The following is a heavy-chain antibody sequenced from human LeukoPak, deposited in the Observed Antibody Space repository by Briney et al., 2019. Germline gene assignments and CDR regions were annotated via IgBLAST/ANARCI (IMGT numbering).Heavy chain of an antibody. Sequence: GGSLRLSCAASGFTVSTNYMSWVRQAPGKGLECVSIIWSGGTTYYADSVKGRFTISRDNSKNTLYLQMNTLRAEDTAVYYCARDRYSNGYSENWGQGTLVTVSS. CDR3: ARDRYSNGYSEN. J-gene: IGHJ4*02. CDR2: IWSGGTT. V-gene: IGHV3-53*01. CDR1: GFTVSTNY. D-gene: IGHD6-19*01.